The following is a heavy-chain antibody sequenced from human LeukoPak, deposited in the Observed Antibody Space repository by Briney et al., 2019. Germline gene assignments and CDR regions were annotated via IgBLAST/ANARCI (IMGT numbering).Heavy chain of an antibody. J-gene: IGHJ4*02. Sequence: GGSLRLSCAASGFTFSSYAMSWVRQAPGKGLEWVSAISGSGGSTYYADSVKGRFTISRDNSKNTLYLQMNGLRAEDTAVYYCAKSGSSGYYSGGKYYFDYWGQGTLVTVSS. CDR2: ISGSGGST. D-gene: IGHD3-22*01. CDR1: GFTFSSYA. CDR3: AKSGSSGYYSGGKYYFDY. V-gene: IGHV3-23*01.